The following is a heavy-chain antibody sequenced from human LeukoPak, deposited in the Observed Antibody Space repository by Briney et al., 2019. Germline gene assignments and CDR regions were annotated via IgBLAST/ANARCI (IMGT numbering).Heavy chain of an antibody. CDR3: AREAFTYYYGSGSENFDY. J-gene: IGHJ4*02. V-gene: IGHV4-59*11. CDR1: DDSFSSHY. CDR2: ISYIGTT. Sequence: KSSETLSLTCAVSDDSFSSHYWTWIRQPPGKGLEWIGYISYIGTTNYNPSLKSRVTISIDTSKNQFSLKLSSVTAADTAVYYCAREAFTYYYGSGSENFDYWGQGTLVTVSS. D-gene: IGHD3-10*01.